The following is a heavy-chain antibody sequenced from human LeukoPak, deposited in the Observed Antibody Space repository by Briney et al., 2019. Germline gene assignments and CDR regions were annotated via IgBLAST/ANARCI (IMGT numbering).Heavy chain of an antibody. Sequence: GGSLRLSCAAPGFTFSKAWMSWVRQAPGKGLELVGRIKNKAEGGTADYAAPVKGRFAISRGDSENTLYLQMNNLKAEDTAVYYCTTYYDILTGYNPFDYWGQGTLVTVSS. D-gene: IGHD3-9*01. V-gene: IGHV3-15*01. CDR1: GFTFSKAW. CDR3: TTYYDILTGYNPFDY. CDR2: IKNKAEGGTA. J-gene: IGHJ4*02.